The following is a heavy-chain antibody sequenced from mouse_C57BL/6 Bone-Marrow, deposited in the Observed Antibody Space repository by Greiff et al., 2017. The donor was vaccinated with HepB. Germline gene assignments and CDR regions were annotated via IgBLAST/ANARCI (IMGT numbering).Heavy chain of an antibody. CDR2: IDPANGNT. V-gene: IGHV14-3*01. Sequence: VQLQQPGAELVKPGASVKLSCKASGYTFTSYWMHWVKQRPEQGLEWIGRIDPANGNTKYAPKFQGKATITADTSSNTAYLQLSSLTSEDTAIYYCARWITTVVASYYYAMDYWGQGTSVTVSS. J-gene: IGHJ4*01. CDR1: GYTFTSYW. CDR3: ARWITTVVASYYYAMDY. D-gene: IGHD1-1*01.